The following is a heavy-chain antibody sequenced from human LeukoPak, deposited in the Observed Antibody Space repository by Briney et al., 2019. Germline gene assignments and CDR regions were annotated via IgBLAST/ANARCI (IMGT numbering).Heavy chain of an antibody. CDR3: VRGVVGATQDWFDP. D-gene: IGHD1-26*01. CDR2: TYYRSKWYN. V-gene: IGHV6-1*01. Sequence: SQTLSLTCAISGDSFSSNSAAWNWIRQSPSRGLEWLGRTYYRSKWYNDYAVSVKSRLTINPDTSKNPFSLQLNSVTPEDTAVYYCVRGVVGATQDWFDPWGQGTLVTVSS. J-gene: IGHJ5*02. CDR1: GDSFSSNSAA.